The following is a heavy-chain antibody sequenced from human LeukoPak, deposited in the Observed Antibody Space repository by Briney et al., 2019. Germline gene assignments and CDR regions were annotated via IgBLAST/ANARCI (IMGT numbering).Heavy chain of an antibody. V-gene: IGHV4-34*01. Sequence: SETLSLTCAVYGGSFSGYCWSWIRQPPGKGLEWIGEINHSGSTNYNPSLKSRVTISVDTSKNQFSLKLSSVTAADTAVYYCARGTWIQLWLGRANSDYWGQGTLVTVSS. CDR1: GGSFSGYC. D-gene: IGHD5-18*01. CDR3: ARGTWIQLWLGRANSDY. CDR2: INHSGST. J-gene: IGHJ4*02.